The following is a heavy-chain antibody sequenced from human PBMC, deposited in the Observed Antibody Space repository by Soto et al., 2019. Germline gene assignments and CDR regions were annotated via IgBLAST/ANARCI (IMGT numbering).Heavy chain of an antibody. V-gene: IGHV4-4*09. CDR1: RVSMSDYF. D-gene: IGHD2-8*02. CDR2: IFPTGST. J-gene: IGHJ5*02. CDR3: APQRLCTGGHCWNWFDP. Sequence: QVELQESGPGLVKPSETLSLTCTVSRVSMSDYFWSWIRQPPGKGLEWIGYIFPTGSTNYNPSLNGRVSISQDPSKSQVSLHLNSVTAADPAVYYCAPQRLCTGGHCWNWFDPWGQGTLVTVSS.